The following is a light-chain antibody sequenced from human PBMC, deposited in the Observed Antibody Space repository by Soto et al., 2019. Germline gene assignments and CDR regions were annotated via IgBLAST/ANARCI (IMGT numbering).Light chain of an antibody. J-gene: IGKJ3*01. CDR2: GAS. V-gene: IGKV3-20*01. CDR1: QRVSSTY. CDR3: QHYASSPPGFT. Sequence: EIVLTQSPGTLSLFPGERATLSCRASQRVSSTYFAWYRQKPGQPPRLLIYGASKRATGVPDRVSGSGSGTDFTLTINRLEPEDFAVYYCQHYASSPPGFTFGPGTTVYIK.